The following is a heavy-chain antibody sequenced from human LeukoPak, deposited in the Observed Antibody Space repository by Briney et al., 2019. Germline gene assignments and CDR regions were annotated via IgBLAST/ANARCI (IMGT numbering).Heavy chain of an antibody. J-gene: IGHJ5*02. CDR2: INTSGST. CDR1: RGSISSYS. V-gene: IGHV4-4*07. Sequence: SSETLSLTCTVSRGSISSYSWSWIRQPAGKGLEWIGRINTSGSTRYNPSLKSRVTMSVDTSKNEVSLKLTSVTAADAAVYYCARGLDSAWDYNWLDPWGQGTLVTVSP. D-gene: IGHD3/OR15-3a*01. CDR3: ARGLDSAWDYNWLDP.